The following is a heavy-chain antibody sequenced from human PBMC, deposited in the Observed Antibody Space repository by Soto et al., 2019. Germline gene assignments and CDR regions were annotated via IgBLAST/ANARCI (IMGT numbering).Heavy chain of an antibody. V-gene: IGHV4-34*01. CDR2: INHSGGT. CDR3: AREMELELHGFDP. Sequence: QVQLQQWGAGLLKPSETLSLTCAVYGGSFSGDYWSWIRQPPGKGLEWIGEINHSGGTNYNPALKSRVTISVDTSKNQCSLKLSSVAAADTAVYYCAREMELELHGFDPWGQGTLVTVSS. D-gene: IGHD1-7*01. J-gene: IGHJ5*02. CDR1: GGSFSGDY.